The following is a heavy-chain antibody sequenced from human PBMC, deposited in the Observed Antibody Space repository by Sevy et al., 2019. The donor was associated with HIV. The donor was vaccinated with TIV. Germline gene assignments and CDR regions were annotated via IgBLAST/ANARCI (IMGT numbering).Heavy chain of an antibody. J-gene: IGHJ4*02. Sequence: SVKVSCKASGGTFSSYAISWVRQAPGQGLEWMGGIIPIFGTANYAQKFQGRVTITGEESTSTAYMELSSLRSEDTAVYYCASPYYYDSSGYYYLYYWGQGTLVTVSS. CDR3: ASPYYYDSSGYYYLYY. V-gene: IGHV1-69*13. D-gene: IGHD3-22*01. CDR2: IIPIFGTA. CDR1: GGTFSSYA.